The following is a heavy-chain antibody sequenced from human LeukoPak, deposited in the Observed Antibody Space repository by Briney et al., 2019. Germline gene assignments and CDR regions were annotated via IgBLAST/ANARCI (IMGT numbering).Heavy chain of an antibody. CDR3: ARGDGNFGEMATIPNPYYYYGMDV. CDR1: GGTFSSYA. D-gene: IGHD5-24*01. CDR2: IIPILGIA. Sequence: SVKVSCKASGGTFSSYAISWVRQAPGQGLEWMGRIIPILGIANYAQKFQGRVTITADKSTSTAYMELSSLRSEDTAVYYCARGDGNFGEMATIPNPYYYYGMDVWGQGTTVTVSS. V-gene: IGHV1-69*04. J-gene: IGHJ6*02.